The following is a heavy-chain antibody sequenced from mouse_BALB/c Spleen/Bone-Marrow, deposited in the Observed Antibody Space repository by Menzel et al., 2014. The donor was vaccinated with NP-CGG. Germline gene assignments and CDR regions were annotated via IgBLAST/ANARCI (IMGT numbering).Heavy chain of an antibody. CDR1: GFTFSSYD. Sequence: DVKLVESGGVLVQPGGSLKLSCAASGFTFSSYDMSWVRQTPDKRLELVATINTNGGTTYYPDSVKGRFTISRDNAKSTLYLQMSSLKSADTAIYYCARNRFGWFAYWGQGTLVTVSA. D-gene: IGHD2-14*01. CDR3: ARNRFGWFAY. V-gene: IGHV5-6-3*01. CDR2: INTNGGTT. J-gene: IGHJ3*01.